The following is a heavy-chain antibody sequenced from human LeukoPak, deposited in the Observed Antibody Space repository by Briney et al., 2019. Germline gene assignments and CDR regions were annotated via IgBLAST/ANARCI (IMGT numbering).Heavy chain of an antibody. V-gene: IGHV4-59*01. Sequence: SETLSLTCTVSGGSISSYYWSWIRQPPGKGLEWIGYIYYSGSTNYNPSLKSRVTISVDTSKNQFSLKLSSVTAADTAVYYCARGGYSGYFPQYFFDYWGQGTLVTVSS. D-gene: IGHD5-12*01. CDR3: ARGGYSGYFPQYFFDY. J-gene: IGHJ4*02. CDR2: IYYSGST. CDR1: GGSISSYY.